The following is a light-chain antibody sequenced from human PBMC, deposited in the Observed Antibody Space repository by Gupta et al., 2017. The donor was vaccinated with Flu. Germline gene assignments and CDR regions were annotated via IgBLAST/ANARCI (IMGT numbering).Light chain of an antibody. J-gene: IGKJ4*01. CDR1: HAISSY. Sequence: DIQLTQSPSFLSASVGDRVTITCRASHAISSYLAWYQQKPGKAPRLLIYAASTLQSGVPSRFSGSGFGTEFTLTISSLQPEDFATYYCQRLNSYPQGLTFGGGTKVEIK. CDR2: AAS. CDR3: QRLNSYPQGLT. V-gene: IGKV1-9*01.